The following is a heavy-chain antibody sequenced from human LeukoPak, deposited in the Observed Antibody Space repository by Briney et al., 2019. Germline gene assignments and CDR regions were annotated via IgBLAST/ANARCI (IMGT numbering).Heavy chain of an antibody. Sequence: ASVKVSCTASGYTFTDYYMHWVRQAPGQGLDWVGWINPTSGGTNYAQKFQGRVTMTSDTSNNTSYMELSRLRSDDTAVYYCAREFRTTTWSFDAFDLWGQGTMVTVSS. CDR2: INPTSGGT. D-gene: IGHD1/OR15-1a*01. V-gene: IGHV1-2*02. CDR1: GYTFTDYY. CDR3: AREFRTTTWSFDAFDL. J-gene: IGHJ3*01.